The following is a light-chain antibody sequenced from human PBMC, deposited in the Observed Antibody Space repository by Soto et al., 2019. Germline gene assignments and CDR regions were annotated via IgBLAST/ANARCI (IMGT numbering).Light chain of an antibody. CDR2: GAS. Sequence: PGERVTLSCRASQSVSSSYLTWHQQKPGQAPRLLIYGASTRATSIPARFSGSGSGTDFTLTISSLQPEDFAVYYCQQDYNLLTFGGGTKVEIK. V-gene: IGKV3D-7*01. CDR1: QSVSSSY. J-gene: IGKJ4*01. CDR3: QQDYNLLT.